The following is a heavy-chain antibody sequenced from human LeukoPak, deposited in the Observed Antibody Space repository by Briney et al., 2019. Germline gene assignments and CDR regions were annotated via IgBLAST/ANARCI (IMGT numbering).Heavy chain of an antibody. CDR1: GFTFSSYA. CDR2: IKPDGSEG. D-gene: IGHD2-15*01. J-gene: IGHJ5*02. V-gene: IGHV3-7*01. CDR3: ARDSKLRSGGLFDP. Sequence: PGGSLRLSCAASGFTFSSYAMSWVRQAPGKGLEWVADIKPDGSEGYYVDSVKGRFTISRDNAKNSLYLQMNSLRAEDTAVYSCARDSKLRSGGLFDPWGQGTLVTVSS.